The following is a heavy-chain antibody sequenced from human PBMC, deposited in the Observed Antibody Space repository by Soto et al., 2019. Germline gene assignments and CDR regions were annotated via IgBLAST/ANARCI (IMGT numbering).Heavy chain of an antibody. J-gene: IGHJ4*02. D-gene: IGHD4-17*01. Sequence: SGPTLVNPTQTLTLTCTFSGFSLSTSGMRVIWIRQPPGKALEWLALIYWDDDKRYSPSLKDRLAISKDTSSNQVVLTITNIDPGDSATYFCAHAGDYDLLTFDHWGPGTLVTVSS. CDR1: GFSLSTSGMR. CDR2: IYWDDDK. CDR3: AHAGDYDLLTFDH. V-gene: IGHV2-5*08.